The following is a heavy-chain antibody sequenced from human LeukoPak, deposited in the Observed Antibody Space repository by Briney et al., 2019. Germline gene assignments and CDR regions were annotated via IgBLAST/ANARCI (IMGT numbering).Heavy chain of an antibody. V-gene: IGHV5-51*01. CDR2: IYNGDSKT. D-gene: IGHD1-26*01. J-gene: IGHJ5*01. CDR3: ARLSAGTYFHLDS. CDR1: GYSSSNNW. Sequence: AASLNISSKASGYSSSNNWICGGRHLPRKRLWWMGIIYNGDSKTKYNPSLQSHATTSVDTSITTSYLQWSMLTSPYTTSYFSARLSAGTYFHLDSWGQGTLVSVSS.